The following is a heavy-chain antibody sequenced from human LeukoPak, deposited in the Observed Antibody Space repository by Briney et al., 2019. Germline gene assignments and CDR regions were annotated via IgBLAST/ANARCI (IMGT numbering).Heavy chain of an antibody. Sequence: SETLSLTCTVSGGSISSSTFYWGWIRQPPGKGLEWIGSIYHSGSTYYNPSLKSRVTISVDTSKNQFSLKLSSVTAADTAVYYCARSSTSCYVDYWGQGTLVTVSS. CDR3: ARSSTSCYVDY. CDR1: GGSISSSTFY. CDR2: IYHSGST. D-gene: IGHD2-2*01. J-gene: IGHJ4*02. V-gene: IGHV4-39*07.